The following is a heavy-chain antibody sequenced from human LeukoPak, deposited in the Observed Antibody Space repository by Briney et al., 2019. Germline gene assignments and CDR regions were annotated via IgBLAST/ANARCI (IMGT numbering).Heavy chain of an antibody. D-gene: IGHD5-18*01. V-gene: IGHV3-7*03. CDR3: ARVDTAMPSPSFDC. J-gene: IGHJ4*02. CDR2: IKEDGSEK. CDR1: GFPSDTYW. Sequence: PGGSLRLSCAASGFPSDTYWMSWVRQAPGEGLEWVASIKEDGSEKYYVDSVKGRFTISRDNAKNSLYLQMNTLRADDTAVYYCARVDTAMPSPSFDCWGQGTLVTVSS.